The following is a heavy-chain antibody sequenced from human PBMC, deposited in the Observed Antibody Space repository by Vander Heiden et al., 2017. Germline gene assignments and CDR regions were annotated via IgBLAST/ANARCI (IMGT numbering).Heavy chain of an antibody. CDR2: IYDSGSP. Sequence: QVQLQESGPGLVKPSETLSLTCTVSGGAVSGYYWNWIRQPPGKGLKWIGHIYDSGSPDYNPSLKSRVTMSIDTSKNQISLILSSVTAADTAVYYCAREGSGNYFDLGYYYYGMDVWGQGTTVTVSS. J-gene: IGHJ6*02. CDR3: AREGSGNYFDLGYYYYGMDV. V-gene: IGHV4-59*02. D-gene: IGHD3-22*01. CDR1: GGAVSGYY.